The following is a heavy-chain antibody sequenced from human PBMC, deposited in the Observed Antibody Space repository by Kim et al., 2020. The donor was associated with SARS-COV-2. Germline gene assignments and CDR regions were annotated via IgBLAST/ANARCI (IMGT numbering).Heavy chain of an antibody. CDR3: ARSGLLWFGELLYYGMDV. D-gene: IGHD3-10*01. V-gene: IGHV4-59*01. J-gene: IGHJ6*02. Sequence: KSRVTISVDTSKNQFSLKLSAVTAADTAVYYCARSGLLWFGELLYYGMDVWGQGTTVTVSS.